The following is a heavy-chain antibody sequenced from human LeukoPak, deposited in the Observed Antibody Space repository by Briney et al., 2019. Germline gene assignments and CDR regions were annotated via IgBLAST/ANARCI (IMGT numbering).Heavy chain of an antibody. CDR1: GGSISSSSYY. CDR2: IYYSGST. CDR3: ARADYSSTWSHDYYYMDV. Sequence: PSETLSLTCTVSGGSISSSSYYWGWIRQPPGKGLEWIGSIYYSGSTYYNPPLKSRVTISVDTSKNQFSLKLSSVTAADTAVYYCARADYSSTWSHDYYYMDVWAKGPRSPSP. V-gene: IGHV4-39*07. D-gene: IGHD6-13*01. J-gene: IGHJ6*03.